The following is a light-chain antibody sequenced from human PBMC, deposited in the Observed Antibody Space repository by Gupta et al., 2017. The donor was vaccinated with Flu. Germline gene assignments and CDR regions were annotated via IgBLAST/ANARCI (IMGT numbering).Light chain of an antibody. V-gene: IGKV3-15*01. CDR3: QQYNNWPLFT. J-gene: IGKJ3*01. CDR2: GAS. Sequence: EIVMTQSPATLSVYPGERATLSCRASQSVSSILAWYQQKPGQAPRLLIYGASTRATGIPARFSGSGSGTEFTLTISSLQSEDFAVYYCQQYNNWPLFTFGPGTKVDIK. CDR1: QSVSSI.